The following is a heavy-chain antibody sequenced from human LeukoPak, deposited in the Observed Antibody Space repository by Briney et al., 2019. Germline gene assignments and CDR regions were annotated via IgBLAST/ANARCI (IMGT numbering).Heavy chain of an antibody. Sequence: GASVTVSFTASGGTFSIYAISWVRQAPGQGLEWMGGIIPIFGTANYAQKFQGRVTITADESTSTAYMELRSLRSEDTAVYYCARDEGRDGYSAFDYWGQGTLVTVSS. CDR1: GGTFSIYA. J-gene: IGHJ4*02. CDR2: IIPIFGTA. CDR3: ARDEGRDGYSAFDY. V-gene: IGHV1-69*13. D-gene: IGHD5-24*01.